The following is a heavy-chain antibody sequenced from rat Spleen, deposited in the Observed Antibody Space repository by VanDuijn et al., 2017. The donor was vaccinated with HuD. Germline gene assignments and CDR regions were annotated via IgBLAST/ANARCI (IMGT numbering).Heavy chain of an antibody. J-gene: IGHJ2*01. Sequence: EVQLVESGGGLIQPGRSLKLSCAASGFTFSNYGMAWVRQAPTKGLEWVASITNSGGNTYYRDSVKGRFTISRDIAKSTLYLQMDSLGSEDTATYYCARRHYGYTDYFDYWGQGVMVTVSS. V-gene: IGHV5S23*01. CDR2: ITNSGGNT. CDR3: ARRHYGYTDYFDY. D-gene: IGHD1-11*01. CDR1: GFTFSNYG.